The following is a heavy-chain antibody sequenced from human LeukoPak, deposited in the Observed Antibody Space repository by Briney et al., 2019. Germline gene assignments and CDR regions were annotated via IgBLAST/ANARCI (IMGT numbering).Heavy chain of an antibody. CDR3: ARDVGWFGEFRKEKTKQFDY. J-gene: IGHJ4*02. Sequence: GASVKVSCKASGYTFTGYYMHWVRQAPGQGLEWMGWINPNSGGTNYAQKLQGRVTMTTDTSTSTAYMELRSLRSDDTAVYYCARDVGWFGEFRKEKTKQFDYGGQGTLVTVSS. V-gene: IGHV1-2*02. CDR1: GYTFTGYY. D-gene: IGHD3-10*01. CDR2: INPNSGGT.